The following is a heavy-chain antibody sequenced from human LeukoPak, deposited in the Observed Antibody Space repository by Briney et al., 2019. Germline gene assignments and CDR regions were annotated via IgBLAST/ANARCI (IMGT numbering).Heavy chain of an antibody. V-gene: IGHV1-69*01. CDR2: IIPIFGTA. CDR3: ARDEGITIFGVACNWFDP. D-gene: IGHD3-3*01. CDR1: GGTFSSYA. J-gene: IGHJ5*02. Sequence: SVKVSCKASGGTFSSYAISWVRQAPGQGLEWMGGIIPIFGTASYAQKFQGRVTITADESTSTAYMELSSLRSEDTAVYYCARDEGITIFGVACNWFDPWGQGTLVTVSS.